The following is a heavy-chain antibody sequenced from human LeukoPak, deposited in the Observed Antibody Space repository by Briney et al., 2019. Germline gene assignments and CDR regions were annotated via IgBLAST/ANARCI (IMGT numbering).Heavy chain of an antibody. CDR1: GFTFSNAW. J-gene: IGHJ6*02. D-gene: IGHD1-7*01. CDR2: IKSKTDGGTT. CDR3: TTASLELHYYYGMDV. V-gene: IGHV3-15*07. Sequence: PGGSLRLSCAASGFTFSNAWMNWVRQAPGKGLEWVGRIKSKTDGGTTDYAAPVKGRITISRDDSKNTLYLQMNSLKTEDTAVYYCTTASLELHYYYGMDVWGQGTTVTVSS.